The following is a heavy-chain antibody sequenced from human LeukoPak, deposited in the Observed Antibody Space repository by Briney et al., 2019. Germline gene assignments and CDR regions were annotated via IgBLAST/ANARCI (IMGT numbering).Heavy chain of an antibody. CDR3: ARDLDTYVVLTAYDTFDI. CDR2: IKPSGSEK. Sequence: GGSLRLSCEGSGFTFSNYWMTWVSQAPEKGLEWVANIKPSGSEKHYADSVEGRFTISRDNAKNSLYLQMNSLRAEDTAVYYCARDLDTYVVLTAYDTFDIWGQGTMVTVSS. CDR1: GFTFSNYW. J-gene: IGHJ3*02. D-gene: IGHD2-21*02. V-gene: IGHV3-7*01.